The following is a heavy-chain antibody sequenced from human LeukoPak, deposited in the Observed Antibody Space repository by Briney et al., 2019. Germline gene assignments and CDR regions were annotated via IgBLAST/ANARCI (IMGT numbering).Heavy chain of an antibody. V-gene: IGHV4-34*01. CDR1: GGSFSGYY. D-gene: IGHD6-13*01. CDR2: INHSGST. Sequence: PSETLSLTCAVYGGSFSGYYWSWIRQPPGKGLEWIGEINHSGSTNYNPSLKSRVTISVDTSKNRFSLKLSSATAADTAVYYCARDSSSWAALDYWGQGTLVTVSS. CDR3: ARDSSSWAALDY. J-gene: IGHJ4*02.